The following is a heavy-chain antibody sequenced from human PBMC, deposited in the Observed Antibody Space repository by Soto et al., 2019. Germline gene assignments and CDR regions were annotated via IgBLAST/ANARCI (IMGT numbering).Heavy chain of an antibody. D-gene: IGHD6-19*01. CDR1: GFSVDDYA. CDR3: ARDAVTGNGEWDWFAP. Sequence: EEKWLESGGGLVQPGGSLRLSCVASGFSVDDYALNWVRQAPGKGLGWVASFDGRAYYADSVKGRFTISRDRSKNTLDLQMSSLRAEDTAKYFCARDAVTGNGEWDWFAPWGQGTQVTV. J-gene: IGHJ5*02. CDR2: FDGRA. V-gene: IGHV3-23*01.